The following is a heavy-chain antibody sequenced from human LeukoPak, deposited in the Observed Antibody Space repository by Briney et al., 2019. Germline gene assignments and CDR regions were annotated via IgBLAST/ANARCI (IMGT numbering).Heavy chain of an antibody. CDR2: ISHDGSDN. D-gene: IGHD2-15*01. CDR1: GFTFSNYG. CDR3: AKVRVGTAHFDY. V-gene: IGHV3-30*18. J-gene: IGHJ4*02. Sequence: GGSLRLSCAASGFTFSNYGMHWVRQAPGKGLEWVVVISHDGSDNNYADSVKGRFTISRDNSKNTLYLQMNSLRPEDTAVYYCAKVRVGTAHFDYWGQGTLVTVSS.